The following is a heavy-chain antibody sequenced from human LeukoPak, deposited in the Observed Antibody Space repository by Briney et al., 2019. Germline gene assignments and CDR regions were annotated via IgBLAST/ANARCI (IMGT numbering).Heavy chain of an antibody. D-gene: IGHD3-10*01. V-gene: IGHV4-59*01. CDR1: GDSISSYY. CDR3: AGDKYGTDY. J-gene: IGHJ4*02. Sequence: SETLSLTCTVSGDSISSYYWNWIRQPPGKGLEWIGYIYYSGTTNYNPSLKSRVTISIDTSKKQFSLKLSSVTAADTAVYYCAGDKYGTDYWGQGTLVTVSS. CDR2: IYYSGTT.